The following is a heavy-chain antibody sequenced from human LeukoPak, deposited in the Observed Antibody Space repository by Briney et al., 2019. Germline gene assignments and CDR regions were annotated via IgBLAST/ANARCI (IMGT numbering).Heavy chain of an antibody. D-gene: IGHD6-19*01. V-gene: IGHV4-34*01. J-gene: IGHJ4*02. Sequence: PSETLSLTCAVYGGSFSGYYWSWIRKPQGKGLEWIGEINHSASTNYTPSLKSRVTISVDTHKNQFSLNLSSVTAADTAVYYCARQWTSSDWYDWGQGTLVTVSS. CDR1: GGSFSGYY. CDR2: INHSAST. CDR3: ARQWTSSDWYD.